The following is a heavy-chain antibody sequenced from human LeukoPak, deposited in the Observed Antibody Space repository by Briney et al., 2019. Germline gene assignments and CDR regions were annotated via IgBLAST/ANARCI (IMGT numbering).Heavy chain of an antibody. V-gene: IGHV3-48*02. D-gene: IGHD2-15*01. CDR2: ISSSSSTI. J-gene: IGHJ6*02. Sequence: PGGSLTLSCAASGLTFSCYSINGLRQAPGKGREGVSYISSSSSTIYYAASVKGRFTISRDNAKNSLYLQMNSLRDADTPVYFCARDSATGGIAVWGQGNTVTVSS. CDR1: GLTFSCYS. CDR3: ARDSATGGIAV.